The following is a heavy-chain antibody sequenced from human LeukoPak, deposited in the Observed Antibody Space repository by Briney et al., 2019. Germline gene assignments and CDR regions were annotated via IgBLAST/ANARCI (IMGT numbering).Heavy chain of an antibody. CDR1: GYTFTSYG. CDR3: ARDLLAFIDSSGSTDAFDI. Sequence: ASVKVSCKASGYTFTSYGISWVRQAPGQGLEWMGWISAYNGNTNYAQKLQGRVTMTTDTSTSTAYMELRSLRSDDTAVYYCARDLLAFIDSSGSTDAFDIWGQGTMVTVSS. V-gene: IGHV1-18*01. J-gene: IGHJ3*02. D-gene: IGHD3-22*01. CDR2: ISAYNGNT.